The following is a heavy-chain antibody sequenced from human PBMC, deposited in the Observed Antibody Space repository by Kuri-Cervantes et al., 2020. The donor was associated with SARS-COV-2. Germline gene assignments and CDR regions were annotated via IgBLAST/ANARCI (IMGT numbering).Heavy chain of an antibody. J-gene: IGHJ4*02. V-gene: IGHV3-30-3*01. D-gene: IGHD1-26*01. CDR1: GFTFSSYA. CDR2: ISYDGSNK. CDR3: ASTCVSLLCRVGATVY. Sequence: GGSLRLSCAASGFTFSSYAMHWVRQAPGEGLEWVAVISYDGSNKYYADSVKGRFTISRDNSKNTLYLQMNSLRAEDTAVYYCASTCVSLLCRVGATVYWGQGTLVTVSS.